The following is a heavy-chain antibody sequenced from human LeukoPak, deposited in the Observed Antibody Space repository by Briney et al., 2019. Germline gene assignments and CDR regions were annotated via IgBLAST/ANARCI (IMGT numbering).Heavy chain of an antibody. V-gene: IGHV3-23*01. D-gene: IGHD2-8*01. Sequence: GGSLRLSCAASGFTFSSNTMSWLPPAPGKGLEWVSSLGGSGGSTYYADSVKGRFTISRDNSKTTLHLKMNSLRAEDTAIYYCAKAFGTNGYFQLPIDFWGQGTLVTVSS. CDR3: AKAFGTNGYFQLPIDF. CDR1: GFTFSSNT. CDR2: LGGSGGST. J-gene: IGHJ4*02.